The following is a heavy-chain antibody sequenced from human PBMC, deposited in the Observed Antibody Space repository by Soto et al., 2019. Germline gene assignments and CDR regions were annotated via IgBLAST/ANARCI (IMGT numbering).Heavy chain of an antibody. V-gene: IGHV3-15*01. CDR3: FGPVADDNY. J-gene: IGHJ4*02. D-gene: IGHD6-19*01. CDR1: EFTLSNAC. CDR2: IKSKTDGGTT. Sequence: PXVSLRLSCSASEFTLSNACVSWVRQAPGKGLEWVGRIKSKTDGGTTDYAAPVKGRFTISRDDSKNTLYLQMNSLKTEDTAVYYCFGPVADDNYWGQGTLVTVSS.